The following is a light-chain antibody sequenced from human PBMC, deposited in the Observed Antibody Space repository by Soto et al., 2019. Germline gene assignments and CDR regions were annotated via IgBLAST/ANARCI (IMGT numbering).Light chain of an antibody. Sequence: DVVMTQSPLSLPVTLGQPASISCRSSQSLVYSDGNTYLNWFQQRPGQSPRRLIYKVSNRDSGVPDRFRASGSGTDFTLKISRVEAEDVGVYYCMQGTHWPVWTFGQGTKVEIK. CDR2: KVS. V-gene: IGKV2-30*01. J-gene: IGKJ1*01. CDR3: MQGTHWPVWT. CDR1: QSLVYSDGNTY.